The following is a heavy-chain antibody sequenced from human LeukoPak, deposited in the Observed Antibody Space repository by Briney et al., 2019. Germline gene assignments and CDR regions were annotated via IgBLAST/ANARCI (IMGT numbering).Heavy chain of an antibody. D-gene: IGHD6-6*01. V-gene: IGHV4-59*01. CDR1: GGSLSSYY. J-gene: IGHJ4*02. CDR3: VREIAARAFDY. Sequence: SETLSLTCTASGGSLSSYYWSWIRQPPGKGLEWIGYIYYSGTTNYNPSLKSRVTISVDTSTNQFSLKLSSVTTADTAVYYCVREIAARAFDYWGQGTLVTVSS. CDR2: IYYSGTT.